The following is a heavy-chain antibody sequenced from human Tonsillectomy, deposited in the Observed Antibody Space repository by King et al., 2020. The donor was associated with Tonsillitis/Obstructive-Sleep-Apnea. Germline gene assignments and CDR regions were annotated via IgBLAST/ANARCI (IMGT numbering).Heavy chain of an antibody. D-gene: IGHD2-2*02. CDR1: GFTFTSYW. CDR2: INQDGSEK. V-gene: IGHV3-7*03. CDR3: ARAAYTSLDN. J-gene: IGHJ4*02. Sequence: VQLVESGGGLVQPGGSLRLSCATSGFTFTSYWMSWVRQAPGKGLEWLANINQDGSEKYYVDSVKGRITISRDNAKNSLDLRMNSLRAEETAVYYCARAAYTSLDNWGQGTLVTVSS.